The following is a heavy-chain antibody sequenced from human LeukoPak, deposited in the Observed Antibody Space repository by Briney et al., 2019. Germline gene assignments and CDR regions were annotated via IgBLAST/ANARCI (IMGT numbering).Heavy chain of an antibody. CDR2: ISYDGSSE. CDR1: GFPFSSYG. D-gene: IGHD4-17*01. Sequence: PGRSLRLSCVASGFPFSSYGMHWVRQAPGKGLEWVALISYDGSSEYYAGSVKGRFTISRDNSKITVYLQMNSLKAEDTAVYYCAKELYNYGDYGAEGLDVGGQGTTVTVS. CDR3: AKELYNYGDYGAEGLDV. J-gene: IGHJ6*02. V-gene: IGHV3-30*18.